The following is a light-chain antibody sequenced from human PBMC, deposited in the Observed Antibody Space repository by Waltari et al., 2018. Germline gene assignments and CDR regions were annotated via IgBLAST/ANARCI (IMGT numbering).Light chain of an antibody. CDR1: LSVRTN. V-gene: IGKV3-15*01. CDR2: GAS. J-gene: IGKJ4*01. CDR3: QQYYVWPPIT. Sequence: VLLTQSPASLSVSPGDTVILSCRASLSVRTNLVWYQQKAGQAPRTLIYGASTRASGVPSRFSGSGSETDFTLIISSLQSEDAAVYFCQQYYVWPPITFGGGTKLEI.